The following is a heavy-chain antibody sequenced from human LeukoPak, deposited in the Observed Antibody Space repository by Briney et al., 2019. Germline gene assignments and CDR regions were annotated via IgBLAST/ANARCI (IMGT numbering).Heavy chain of an antibody. Sequence: GGSLRLSCTASGFTSSSYWMNWARQAPGKGLEWVASINHNGNVNYYVDSVKGRFTISRDNAKNSLYLQMSNLRAEDTAVYFCARGGGLDVWGQGATVTVSS. CDR3: ARGGGLDV. V-gene: IGHV3-7*03. CDR2: INHNGNVN. CDR1: GFTSSSYW. D-gene: IGHD3-16*01. J-gene: IGHJ6*02.